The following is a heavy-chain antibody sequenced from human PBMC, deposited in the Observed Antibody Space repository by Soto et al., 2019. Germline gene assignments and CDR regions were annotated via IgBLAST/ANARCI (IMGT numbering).Heavy chain of an antibody. CDR2: SSAYNGNT. Sequence: SVKVSSKASGYTFTNFGISWVRQPPGQGLEWMGWSSAYNGNTNYAQKFQSIVTMTTDTTTSTAYMEMLSLRCDDTAAYYWWGGGAAIDYWGQGTLVTVSS. D-gene: IGHD3-10*01. CDR1: GYTFTNFG. J-gene: IGHJ4*02. V-gene: IGHV1-18*01. CDR3: WGGGAAIDY.